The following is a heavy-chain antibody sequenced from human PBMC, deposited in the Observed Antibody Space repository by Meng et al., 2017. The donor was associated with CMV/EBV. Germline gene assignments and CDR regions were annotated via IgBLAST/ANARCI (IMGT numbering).Heavy chain of an antibody. Sequence: GESLKISCAASGFTFSSYAMSWVRQAPGKGLEWVSAISGSGGSTYYADSVKGRFTISRDNAKNSLYLQMNSLRAEDTAVYYCARALIAVAGSWDYYYGMDVWGQGTTVTVSS. D-gene: IGHD6-13*01. J-gene: IGHJ6*02. V-gene: IGHV3-23*01. CDR1: GFTFSSYA. CDR2: ISGSGGST. CDR3: ARALIAVAGSWDYYYGMDV.